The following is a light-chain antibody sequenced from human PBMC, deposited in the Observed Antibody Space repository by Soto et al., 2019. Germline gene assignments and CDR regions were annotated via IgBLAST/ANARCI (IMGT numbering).Light chain of an antibody. CDR3: SSYTTTDTYV. CDR2: EVS. V-gene: IGLV2-14*01. J-gene: IGLJ1*01. CDR1: SIDVGDNNY. Sequence: QSALAQPASVSGSPGQSITISCSGSSIDVGDNNYVSWYQHHPGKAPKLIIYEVSNRPSGVSNRFSGSSSDNTASLTISGLLPDDEADYYCSSYTTTDTYVFGAGTKLTVL.